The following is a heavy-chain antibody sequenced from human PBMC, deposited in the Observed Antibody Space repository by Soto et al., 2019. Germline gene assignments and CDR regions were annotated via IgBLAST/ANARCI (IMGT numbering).Heavy chain of an antibody. CDR1: GFYFNSYA. D-gene: IGHD3-16*01. V-gene: IGHV3-23*01. CDR2: IGANGDST. J-gene: IGHJ4*02. CDR3: AGGTYLDY. Sequence: GGSLRLSCEASGFYFNSYAMSWVRQAPGKGLEWVSHIGANGDSTYYAESVKGRFTISRDNSKNTLYLQMESLRPEDTAVYYCAGGTYLDYWGQGTLVTVSS.